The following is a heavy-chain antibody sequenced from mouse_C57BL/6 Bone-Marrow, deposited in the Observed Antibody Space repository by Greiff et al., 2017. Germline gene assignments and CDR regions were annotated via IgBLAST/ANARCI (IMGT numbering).Heavy chain of an antibody. CDR3: ARRGLQLRPTFYYARDY. CDR1: GYTFTSYW. Sequence: QVQLQQPGAELVMPGASVKLSCKASGYTFTSYWMHWVKQRPGQGLEWIGEIDPSDSYTNYNQKFKGKSTLTVDKSSSTAYMQLSSLTSEDSAVYYCARRGLQLRPTFYYARDYLGQGTSVTVSS. CDR2: IDPSDSYT. J-gene: IGHJ4*01. V-gene: IGHV1-69*01. D-gene: IGHD3-2*02.